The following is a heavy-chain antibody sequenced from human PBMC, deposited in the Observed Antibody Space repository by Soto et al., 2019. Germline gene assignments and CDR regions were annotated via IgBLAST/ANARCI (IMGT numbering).Heavy chain of an antibody. Sequence: QVQLQESSPGLVRPLQTLSLTCAVSGGSISSGAYYWSWIRQHPGKGLELIGYIYNSGSTYYNPSLESRVTISVDTSKNQFSLKLSSVTAADTAVYYCAREDYGMDVWGQGTTVTVSS. CDR2: IYNSGST. CDR1: GGSISSGAYY. CDR3: AREDYGMDV. J-gene: IGHJ6*02. V-gene: IGHV4-31*11.